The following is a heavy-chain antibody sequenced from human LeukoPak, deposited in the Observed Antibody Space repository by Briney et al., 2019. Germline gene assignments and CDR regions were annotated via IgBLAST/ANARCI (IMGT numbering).Heavy chain of an antibody. CDR1: GGSVSSGSYY. CDR3: ARSYGDYINYYYYGMDV. V-gene: IGHV4-61*01. J-gene: IGHJ6*02. CDR2: IYYSGST. Sequence: PSETLSLTCTVSGGSVSSGSYYWSWIRQPPGKGLEWIGYIYYSGSTNYNPSLKSRVTISGDTSKNQLSLKLSSVTAADTAVYYCARSYGDYINYYYYGMDVWGQGTTVTVSS. D-gene: IGHD4-17*01.